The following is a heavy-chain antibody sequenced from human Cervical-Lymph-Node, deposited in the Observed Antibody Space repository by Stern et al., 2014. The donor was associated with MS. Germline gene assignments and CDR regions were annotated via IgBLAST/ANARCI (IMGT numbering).Heavy chain of an antibody. CDR1: GFTFTSSA. J-gene: IGHJ4*02. CDR3: AAGYCSSTSCYAFDY. Sequence: QMQLVQSGPEVKKPGTSVKDSCKASGFTFTSSAVQWVRQARGQSLEWLGWIVVGSGNTNYAQKFQERVTITRDMSTSTAYMELSSLRSEDTAVYYCAAGYCSSTSCYAFDYWGQGTLVTVSS. V-gene: IGHV1-58*01. CDR2: IVVGSGNT. D-gene: IGHD2-2*01.